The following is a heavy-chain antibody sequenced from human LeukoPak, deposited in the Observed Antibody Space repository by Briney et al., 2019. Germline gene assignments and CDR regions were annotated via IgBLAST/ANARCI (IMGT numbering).Heavy chain of an antibody. CDR3: AKDRSSSSWFDGSDI. Sequence: PSETLSLTCTVSGGSISSNGYFWGWIRQPPGKGLEWIGTIYYSGNTYYNPSLKSRVTISVDTSKNQFSLKLSSVTAADTAVYYCAKDRSSSSWFDGSDIWGQGTMVTVSS. D-gene: IGHD6-13*01. CDR2: IYYSGNT. V-gene: IGHV4-39*07. J-gene: IGHJ3*02. CDR1: GGSISSNGYF.